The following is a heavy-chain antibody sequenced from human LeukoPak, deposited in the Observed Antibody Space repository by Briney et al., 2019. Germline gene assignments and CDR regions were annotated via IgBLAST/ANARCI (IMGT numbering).Heavy chain of an antibody. CDR1: GGSFSGFY. D-gene: IGHD5-18*01. CDR3: ARDGYSYGPIDP. CDR2: INHSGST. J-gene: IGHJ5*02. V-gene: IGHV4-34*01. Sequence: SETLSLTCAVYGGSFSGFYWSWIRQPPGKGLEWIGEINHSGSTNYNPSLKSRVTISVDTSKNQFSLKLSSVTAADTAVYYCARDGYSYGPIDPWGQGTLVTVSS.